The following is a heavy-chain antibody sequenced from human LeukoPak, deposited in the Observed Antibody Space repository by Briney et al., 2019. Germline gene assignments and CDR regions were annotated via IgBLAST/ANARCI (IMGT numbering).Heavy chain of an antibody. CDR1: GFTFSRSW. V-gene: IGHV3-74*01. J-gene: IGHJ4*02. CDR2: INDDGSTT. CDR3: ARGPAANSGDYYVGDY. D-gene: IGHD1-26*01. Sequence: GGSLRLSCAASGFTFSRSWMHWVRQAPGKGLVWVSRINDDGSTTSYADSVKGRFTISRDNAKNTLYLQMNSLRAEDTAVYYCARGPAANSGDYYVGDYWGQGTLVTVSS.